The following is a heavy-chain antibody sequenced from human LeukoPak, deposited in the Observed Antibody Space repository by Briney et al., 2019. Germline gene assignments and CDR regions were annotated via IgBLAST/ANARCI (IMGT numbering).Heavy chain of an antibody. Sequence: GGCLRLSCVASGFPFSSYWMTWVRQAPGKGLEWVANIKQDGSKKSYVDSVKGRFTISRDNAKNSLYLQMNSLRAEDTAIYYCTRVGYIDEGIDYWGQGTLVTVSS. CDR1: GFPFSSYW. CDR3: TRVGYIDEGIDY. J-gene: IGHJ4*02. CDR2: IKQDGSKK. V-gene: IGHV3-7*04. D-gene: IGHD5-24*01.